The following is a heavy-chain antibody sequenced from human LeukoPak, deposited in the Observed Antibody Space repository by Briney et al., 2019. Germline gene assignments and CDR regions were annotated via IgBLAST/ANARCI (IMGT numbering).Heavy chain of an antibody. V-gene: IGHV1-69*05. J-gene: IGHJ3*02. D-gene: IGHD2-2*01. Sequence: VASVQVSCKASGGTLSSYAISWVRQAPGQGLEWMGGIIPIFGTANYAQKFQGRVTITTDESTSTAYMELSSLRSEDTAVYYCASYYCSSTSCSRPDAFDIWGQGTTVTVSS. CDR3: ASYYCSSTSCSRPDAFDI. CDR2: IIPIFGTA. CDR1: GGTLSSYA.